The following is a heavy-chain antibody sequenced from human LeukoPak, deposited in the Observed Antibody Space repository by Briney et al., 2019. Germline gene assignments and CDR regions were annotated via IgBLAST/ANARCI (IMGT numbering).Heavy chain of an antibody. CDR3: ARGLESYDSSTYPVLSS. D-gene: IGHD3-22*01. CDR2: MNPNSGDT. Sequence: GASVKVSCKASGYTFSNYDINWVRQATGQGLEWMGWMNPNSGDTRYAQKFQGRVTITRNTSINTAYMELSSLRSEDTAVYYCARGLESYDSSTYPVLSSWGQGAPVTVSS. J-gene: IGHJ4*02. V-gene: IGHV1-8*03. CDR1: GYTFSNYD.